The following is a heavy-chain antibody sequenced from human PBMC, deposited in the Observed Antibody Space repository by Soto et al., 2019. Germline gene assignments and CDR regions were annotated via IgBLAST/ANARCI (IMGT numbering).Heavy chain of an antibody. CDR3: AREVWGPVD. J-gene: IGHJ4*02. V-gene: IGHV3-7*01. D-gene: IGHD7-27*01. Sequence: PGGSLRLSCEASGFTFTSYTMIWVRQSPGEGLEWLGNIKEDGIQKNYVDSVKGRFTISRDNAKKSLYLQMNSLRVDDTAVYYCAREVWGPVDWGQGTLVTVSS. CDR2: IKEDGIQK. CDR1: GFTFTSYT.